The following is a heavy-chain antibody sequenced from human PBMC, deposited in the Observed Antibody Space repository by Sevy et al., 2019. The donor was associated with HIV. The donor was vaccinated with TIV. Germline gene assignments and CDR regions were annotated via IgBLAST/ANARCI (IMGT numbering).Heavy chain of an antibody. CDR1: GFTFPIYS. J-gene: IGHJ4*02. Sequence: GGSLRLSCVASGFTFPIYSVLWVRQAPGKGLEWLTLISYDGNYKYYADSVKGRSTISRDNSNNILYLQMSSLRVEDTALYFCARVAVEYCTNDCYHRFDHWGLGTLVTVSS. CDR3: ARVAVEYCTNDCYHRFDH. CDR2: ISYDGNYK. D-gene: IGHD2-8*01. V-gene: IGHV3-30*04.